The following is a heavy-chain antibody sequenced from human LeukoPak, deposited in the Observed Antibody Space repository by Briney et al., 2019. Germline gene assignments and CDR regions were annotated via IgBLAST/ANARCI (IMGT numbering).Heavy chain of an antibody. CDR3: AKDCGGSYYFDY. CDR2: ISNDGSNK. Sequence: GRSLRLSCAASGFTFSSYGMHWVRQAPGKGLEWVAVISNDGSNKYYADSVKGRFTISRDNSKNTLYLQMNSLRAEDTAVYYCAKDCGGSYYFDYWGQGTLVTVSS. D-gene: IGHD2-15*01. J-gene: IGHJ4*02. CDR1: GFTFSSYG. V-gene: IGHV3-30*18.